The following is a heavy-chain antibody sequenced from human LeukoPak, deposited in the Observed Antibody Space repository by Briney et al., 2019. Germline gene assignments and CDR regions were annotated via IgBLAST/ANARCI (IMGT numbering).Heavy chain of an antibody. J-gene: IGHJ4*02. D-gene: IGHD6-13*01. CDR3: AKVPASSSWDYYFDY. Sequence: SGGSLRLSCAASGFTFSSYAMSWVRQAPGKGLEWVSAISGSGGSTYHADSVKGRFTISRDNSKNTLYLQMNSLRAEDTAVYYCAKVPASSSWDYYFDYWGQGTLNTVSS. V-gene: IGHV3-23*01. CDR1: GFTFSSYA. CDR2: ISGSGGST.